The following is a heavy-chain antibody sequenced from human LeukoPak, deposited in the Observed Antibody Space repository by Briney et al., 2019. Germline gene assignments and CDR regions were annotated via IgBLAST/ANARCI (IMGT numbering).Heavy chain of an antibody. CDR2: ISSSSSTI. CDR3: ARVTPIYYYYYMDV. D-gene: IGHD4-23*01. CDR1: GFTFSSYS. V-gene: IGHV3-48*01. Sequence: GGSLRLSCAASGFTFSSYSMNWVRQAPGKGLEWVSYISSSSSTIYYADSVKGRFTISRDNAKNSLYLQMNSLRAEDTAVYYCARVTPIYYYYYMDVWGKGTTVTVSS. J-gene: IGHJ6*03.